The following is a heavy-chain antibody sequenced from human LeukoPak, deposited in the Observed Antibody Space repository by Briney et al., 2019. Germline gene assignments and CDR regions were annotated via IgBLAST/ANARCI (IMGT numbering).Heavy chain of an antibody. CDR3: ASSDNWGPPTH. J-gene: IGHJ4*02. CDR2: IYSGGST. V-gene: IGHV3-53*01. D-gene: IGHD7-27*01. CDR1: GFTVSSNY. Sequence: GGSLRLSCAASGFTVSSNYMSWVRQAPGKGLEWVSVIYSGGSTYYADSVKGRFTISRDNSKNTLFLQMNSLRAEDTAVYYCASSDNWGPPTHWGQGTLVTVSS.